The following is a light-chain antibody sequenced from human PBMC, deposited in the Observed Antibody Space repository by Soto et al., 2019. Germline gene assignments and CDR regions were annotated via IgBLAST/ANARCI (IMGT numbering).Light chain of an antibody. V-gene: IGKV4-1*01. J-gene: IGKJ5*01. CDR1: QXXXYTSNNKNY. Sequence: DIVMTHSPDSLAVSLGERATINCKSSQXXXYTSNNKNYLAWYQQKPGKAPKLLIYAASTLQSGVPSRFSGSGSGTEFTLTISSLQPEDFATYYCQQHGQWPITFGQGTRLEIK. CDR2: AAS. CDR3: QQHGQWPIT.